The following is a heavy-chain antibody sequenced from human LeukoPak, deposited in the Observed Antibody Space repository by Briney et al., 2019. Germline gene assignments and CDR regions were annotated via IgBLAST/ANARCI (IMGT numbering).Heavy chain of an antibody. V-gene: IGHV4-4*07. J-gene: IGHJ3*02. Sequence: SETLSLTCTVSGGSISSYYWSWIRQPAGKGLEWIGRIYSSGGTDYNPSLKSRVTMSVDTSKNQFSLKLSSVTAADTAVYYCARGIVAASERAFDIWGQGTMVTVSS. CDR1: GGSISSYY. D-gene: IGHD6-13*01. CDR2: IYSSGGT. CDR3: ARGIVAASERAFDI.